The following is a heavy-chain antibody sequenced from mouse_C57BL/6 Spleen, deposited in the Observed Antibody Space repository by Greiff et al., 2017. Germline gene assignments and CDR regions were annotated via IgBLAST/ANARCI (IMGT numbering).Heavy chain of an antibody. CDR3: TRAGITTVVARYYFDY. CDR1: GFTFSSYA. D-gene: IGHD1-1*01. Sequence: EVKLMESGEGLVKPGGSLKLSCAASGFTFSSYAMSWVRQTPEKRLEWVAYISSGGDYIYYADTVKGRFTISRDNARNTLYLQMSSLKSEDTAMYYCTRAGITTVVARYYFDYWGQGTTLTVSS. J-gene: IGHJ2*01. CDR2: ISSGGDYI. V-gene: IGHV5-9-1*02.